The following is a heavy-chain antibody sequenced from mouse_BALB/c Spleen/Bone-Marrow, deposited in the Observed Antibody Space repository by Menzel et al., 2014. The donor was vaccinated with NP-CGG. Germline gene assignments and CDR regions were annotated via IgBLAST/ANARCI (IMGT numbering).Heavy chain of an antibody. CDR3: AKNGGYDGWFAY. Sequence: VKLVESGPSLVQPSQSLSITCTVSGFSLTSYGVHWVRQSPGKGLEWLGVIWRGGSTDYNAAFMSRLSITKDNSKSQAFLKMNSLQADDTAIYYCAKNGGYDGWFAYWGQGTLVTVSA. CDR1: GFSLTSYG. J-gene: IGHJ3*01. CDR2: IWRGGST. D-gene: IGHD2-14*01. V-gene: IGHV2-5-1*01.